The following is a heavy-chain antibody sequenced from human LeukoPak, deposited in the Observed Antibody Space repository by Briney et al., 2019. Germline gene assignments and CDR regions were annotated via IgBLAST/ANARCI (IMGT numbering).Heavy chain of an antibody. J-gene: IGHJ4*01. Sequence: PSETLSLTCTVSGGSISSHNWNWIRQPPGKGLEWIGDIYNSRCPNYNPSLKSRVTISVDTSKNQFSLKLSSVTAADTAEYYCARVDCSGYHTFFDYWGQGTLLPLSS. D-gene: IGHD3-22*01. V-gene: IGHV4-59*11. CDR1: GGSISSHN. CDR2: IYNSRCP. CDR3: ARVDCSGYHTFFDY.